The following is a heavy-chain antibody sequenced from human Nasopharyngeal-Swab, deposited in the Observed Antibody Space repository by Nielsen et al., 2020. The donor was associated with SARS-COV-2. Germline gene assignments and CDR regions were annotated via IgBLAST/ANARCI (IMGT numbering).Heavy chain of an antibody. D-gene: IGHD3-10*01. Sequence: SLKISCATSGFTFKSFPMHWVRQGPDKGLERVAVISYDVDKTFYADSVKGRFTVSRDNAKNTLYLQMVKLRVEDTAVYYCARGASFGAVSDAMDVWGQGTTVTVSS. J-gene: IGHJ6*02. CDR2: ISYDVDKT. CDR1: GFTFKSFP. CDR3: ARGASFGAVSDAMDV. V-gene: IGHV3-30-3*01.